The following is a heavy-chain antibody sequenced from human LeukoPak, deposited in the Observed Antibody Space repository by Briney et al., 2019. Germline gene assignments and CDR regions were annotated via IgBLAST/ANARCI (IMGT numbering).Heavy chain of an antibody. D-gene: IGHD5-18*01. V-gene: IGHV1-2*06. CDR3: ARESYSYPYYYYYYMDV. CDR2: INPNSGGT. CDR1: GYTFTGYY. Sequence: ASVKVSCKASGYTFTGYYMHWVRQAPGQGREWMGRINPNSGGTNYAQKFQGRVTMTSDTSISTAYMELSRLRSDDTAVYYCARESYSYPYYYYYYMDVWGKGTTVTVSS. J-gene: IGHJ6*03.